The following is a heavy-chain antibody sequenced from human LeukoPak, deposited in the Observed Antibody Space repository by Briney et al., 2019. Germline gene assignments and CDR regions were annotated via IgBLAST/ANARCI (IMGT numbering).Heavy chain of an antibody. D-gene: IGHD6-13*01. CDR2: INPNSGGT. J-gene: IGHJ5*02. V-gene: IGHV1-2*02. CDR3: ARNIAAAGQDWFDP. Sequence: ASVKVSCKASGYTFTGYYMHWVRQAPGQGLEWMGWINPNSGGTNYAQELQGRVTMTRDTSISTAYMELSRLRSDDTAVYYCARNIAAAGQDWFDPWGQGTLVTVSS. CDR1: GYTFTGYY.